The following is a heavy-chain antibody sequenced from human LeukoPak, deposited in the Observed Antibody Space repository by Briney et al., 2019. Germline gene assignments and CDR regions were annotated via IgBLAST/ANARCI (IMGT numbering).Heavy chain of an antibody. J-gene: IGHJ6*02. V-gene: IGHV4-34*01. D-gene: IGHD3-3*01. CDR3: ARIRGYYSRYYYYGMDV. CDR2: INHSGST. Sequence: PSETLSLTCAVYGGSFSGYYWSWVRQPPGKGLEWLGEINHSGSTNYNPSLKSRVTISVDTSKNQFSLKLSSVTAADTAVYYCARIRGYYSRYYYYGMDVWGQGTTVTVSS. CDR1: GGSFSGYY.